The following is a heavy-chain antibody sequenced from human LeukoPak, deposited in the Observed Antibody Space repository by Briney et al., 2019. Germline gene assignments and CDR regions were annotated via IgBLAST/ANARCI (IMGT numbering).Heavy chain of an antibody. V-gene: IGHV4-61*02. CDR3: ARSSLRLGELSLYSYYFDY. J-gene: IGHJ4*02. Sequence: PSETLSLTCTVSGGSISSGSYYWSWIRQPAGKGLEWIGRIYTSGSTNYNPSLKGRVTISVDTSKNQFSLKLSSVTAADTAVYYCARSSLRLGELSLYSYYFDYWGQGTLVTVSS. CDR2: IYTSGST. CDR1: GGSISSGSYY. D-gene: IGHD3-16*02.